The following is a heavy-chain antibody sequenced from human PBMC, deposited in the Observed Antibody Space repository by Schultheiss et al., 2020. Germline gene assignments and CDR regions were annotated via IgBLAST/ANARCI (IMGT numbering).Heavy chain of an antibody. Sequence: GESLKISCAASGFTFTNYAMSWVRQAPGKGLEWVSAISGSGGSIYYADSVKGRFTISRDNSKNTLYMQMKSLRAEDTAVYYCANDHEYYASGSFDYWGQGILVTLSS. J-gene: IGHJ4*02. CDR1: GFTFTNYA. D-gene: IGHD3-10*01. CDR2: ISGSGGSI. V-gene: IGHV3-23*01. CDR3: ANDHEYYASGSFDY.